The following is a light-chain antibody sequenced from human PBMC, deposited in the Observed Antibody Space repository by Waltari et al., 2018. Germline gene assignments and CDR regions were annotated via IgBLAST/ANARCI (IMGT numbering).Light chain of an antibody. Sequence: EIVLTQSPATLSLSPGERAILSCRASESVSTYLAWYQHKPGQAPRLRIYDASNRATGIPARFRGSGSGTDFTLTINSLEPEDFAVYYCQQRSNWPPLTFGGGTKVEIK. J-gene: IGKJ4*01. CDR1: ESVSTY. CDR3: QQRSNWPPLT. V-gene: IGKV3-11*01. CDR2: DAS.